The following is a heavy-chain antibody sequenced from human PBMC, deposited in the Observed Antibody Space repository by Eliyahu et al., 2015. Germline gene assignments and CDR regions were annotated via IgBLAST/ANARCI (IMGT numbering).Heavy chain of an antibody. D-gene: IGHD6-6*01. V-gene: IGHV6-1*01. CDR1: GXXVSGNTAA. CDR2: TYYRSQWYY. J-gene: IGHJ4*02. CDR3: ARGAHRSSWY. Sequence: QVQLQQSXPGVXKPSQTLTLTXXXXGXXVSGNTAAWHWIRQSPSGGLEWLGRTYYRSQWYYNYAVSVRSRITINPDTSKNQFSLXLNSVTPEDTAVYYCARGAHRSSWYWGQGTLVTVSS.